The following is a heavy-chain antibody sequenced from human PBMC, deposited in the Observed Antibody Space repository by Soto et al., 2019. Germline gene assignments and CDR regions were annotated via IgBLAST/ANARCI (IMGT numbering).Heavy chain of an antibody. CDR3: ARDRMVAPYCGGGCSLDY. CDR1: GYTFTNYA. J-gene: IGHJ4*02. V-gene: IGHV1-3*01. Sequence: ASVKVSCKASGYTFTNYATHWVRQAPGQRLEWMGWINAGNGNTKYSQKFQGRVTITRDTSASTAYMELSSLRSEDTAVYYCARDRMVAPYCGGGCSLDYWGQGTLVTVSS. CDR2: INAGNGNT. D-gene: IGHD2-21*02.